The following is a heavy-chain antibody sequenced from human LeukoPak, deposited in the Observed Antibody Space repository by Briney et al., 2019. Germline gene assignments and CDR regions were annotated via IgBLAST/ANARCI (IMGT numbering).Heavy chain of an antibody. CDR1: GFTFSDYY. CDR2: ISSSGSTI. Sequence: PGGSLRLSCAASGFTFSDYYMSWIRQAPGKGLEWVSYISSSGSTIHYADSVKGRFTISRDNAKNSLYLQMSSLRAEDTAVYYCARDSQDTAMVNNWFDPWGQGTLVTVSS. CDR3: ARDSQDTAMVNNWFDP. J-gene: IGHJ5*02. V-gene: IGHV3-11*01. D-gene: IGHD5-18*01.